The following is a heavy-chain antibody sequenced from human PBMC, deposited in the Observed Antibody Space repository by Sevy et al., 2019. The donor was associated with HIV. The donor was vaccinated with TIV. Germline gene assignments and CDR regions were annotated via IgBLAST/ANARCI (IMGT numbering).Heavy chain of an antibody. CDR2: ISSISSYI. D-gene: IGHD6-13*01. CDR1: GFTFSSYS. CDR3: AREKGIAAAAQGAFDI. V-gene: IGHV3-21*01. Sequence: GGSLRLSCAASGFTFSSYSMNWVRQAPGKGLEWVSSISSISSYIYYADSVKGRFTISRDNAKNSLYLQMNSLRAEDTAVYYCAREKGIAAAAQGAFDIWGQGTMVTVSS. J-gene: IGHJ3*02.